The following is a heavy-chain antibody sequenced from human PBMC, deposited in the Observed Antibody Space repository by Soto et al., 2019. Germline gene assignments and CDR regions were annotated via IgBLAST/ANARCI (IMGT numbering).Heavy chain of an antibody. CDR2: TSYDGNNK. Sequence: QVQLVDSGGDVVQPGGSLRLSCTGSGFTFGNYGMHWVRQAPGNGLEWVASTSYDGNNKYYADSLKERFTISKDNSKKMVYLQMTSLGPEDTAVYYCAKGGGSSRDFDYWGQGALVTLSS. J-gene: IGHJ4*02. CDR3: AKGGGSSRDFDY. CDR1: GFTFGNYG. D-gene: IGHD2-15*01. V-gene: IGHV3-30*18.